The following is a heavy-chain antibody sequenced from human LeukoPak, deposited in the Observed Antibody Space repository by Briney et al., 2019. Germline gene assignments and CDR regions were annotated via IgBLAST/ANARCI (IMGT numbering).Heavy chain of an antibody. D-gene: IGHD5-24*01. CDR3: AKGDKMSTWRRTYNGFES. CDR1: GFTFSDYY. V-gene: IGHV3-11*04. Sequence: GGSLRLSCAASGFTFSDYYMSWIRQAPGKGLEWVSYISSSSTTIHYADSVKGRFTISRDNSKNTLYLQMHSLRAEDTAVYYCAKGDKMSTWRRTYNGFESWGQGTLVTVSS. J-gene: IGHJ5*01. CDR2: ISSSSTTI.